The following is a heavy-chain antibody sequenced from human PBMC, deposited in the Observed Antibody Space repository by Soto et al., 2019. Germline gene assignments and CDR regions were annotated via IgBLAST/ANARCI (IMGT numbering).Heavy chain of an antibody. Sequence: SETLSLTCTVSGGSISSYYWSWIRQPPGKGLEWIGYIYYSGSTNYNPSLKSRVTISVDTSKNRFSLKLSSVTAADTAVYYCARGGGYCSSTSCYAAGAFDIWGQGTMVTVSS. V-gene: IGHV4-59*01. CDR3: ARGGGYCSSTSCYAAGAFDI. CDR1: GGSISSYY. D-gene: IGHD2-2*01. CDR2: IYYSGST. J-gene: IGHJ3*02.